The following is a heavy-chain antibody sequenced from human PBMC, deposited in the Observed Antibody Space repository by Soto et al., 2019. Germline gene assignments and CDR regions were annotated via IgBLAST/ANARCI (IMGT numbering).Heavy chain of an antibody. V-gene: IGHV1-46*01. CDR1: GYTFTSYY. J-gene: IGHJ4*02. Sequence: ASVKVSCKASGYTFTSYYMHWVRQAPGQGLEWMGIINPSGGSTSYAQKFQGRVTMTRDTSTSTVYMELSSLRSEDTAVYYCARNAYYDSSGIYYFYAWGQGTLVPVSA. CDR2: INPSGGST. D-gene: IGHD3-22*01. CDR3: ARNAYYDSSGIYYFYA.